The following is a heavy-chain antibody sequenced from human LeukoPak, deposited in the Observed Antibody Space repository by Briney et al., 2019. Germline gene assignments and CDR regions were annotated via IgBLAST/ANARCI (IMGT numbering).Heavy chain of an antibody. Sequence: PSETLSLTCTVSGGSISSGGYYWSWIRQHPGKGLEWIGYIYYSGSTYYNPSLKSRVTISVDTSKNQFSLKLSSVTAADTAVYYCARVEGFWSGYQASGFDYWGQGTLVTVSS. J-gene: IGHJ4*02. D-gene: IGHD3-3*01. CDR2: IYYSGST. CDR3: ARVEGFWSGYQASGFDY. V-gene: IGHV4-31*03. CDR1: GGSISSGGYY.